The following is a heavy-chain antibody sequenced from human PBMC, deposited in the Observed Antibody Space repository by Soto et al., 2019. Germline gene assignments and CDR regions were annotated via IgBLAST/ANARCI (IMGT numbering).Heavy chain of an antibody. J-gene: IGHJ5*02. CDR2: IYYSGST. V-gene: IGHV4-30-4*01. CDR1: GGSISSGDYY. CDR3: ARGKQDVVVPAATLDP. D-gene: IGHD2-2*01. Sequence: KASETLSLTCTVSGGSISSGDYYWSWIRQPPGKGLEWIGYIYYSGSTYYNPSLKSRVTISVDTSKNQFSLKLSSVTAADTAVYYCARGKQDVVVPAATLDPWGQGTLVTVSS.